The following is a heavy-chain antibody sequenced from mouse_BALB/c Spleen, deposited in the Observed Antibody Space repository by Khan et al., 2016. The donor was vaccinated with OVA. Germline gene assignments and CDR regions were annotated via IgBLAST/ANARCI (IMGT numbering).Heavy chain of an antibody. J-gene: IGHJ3*01. D-gene: IGHD2-13*01. V-gene: IGHV1-7*01. CDR2: INPTTDST. CDR3: TRRGLGCIFAY. Sequence: QVQLQQSGAELAKPGASVKMSCKASGYAFTTYWVHWIKQRPGQGLEWIGYINPTTDSTAYNQKFKDKATLTTEKSSRTAYMQRSSLTSDDSADYYCTRRGLGCIFAYWGQGTLVTVSA. CDR1: GYAFTTYW.